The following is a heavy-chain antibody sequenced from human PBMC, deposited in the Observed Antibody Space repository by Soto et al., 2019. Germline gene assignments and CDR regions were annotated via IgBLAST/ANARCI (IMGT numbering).Heavy chain of an antibody. D-gene: IGHD3-3*01. CDR1: GGSISSYY. CDR3: ARVGAYYDFWSGYYYGMEV. CDR2: IYYSGST. J-gene: IGHJ6*02. V-gene: IGHV4-59*01. Sequence: SDTLSLTCTVSGGSISSYYWSWILQPPGKGLEWIWYIYYSGSTNYNPSLKSRVTISVDTSKNQFSLELSSVTAADTAVYYCARVGAYYDFWSGYYYGMEVWGQGTKVTVSS.